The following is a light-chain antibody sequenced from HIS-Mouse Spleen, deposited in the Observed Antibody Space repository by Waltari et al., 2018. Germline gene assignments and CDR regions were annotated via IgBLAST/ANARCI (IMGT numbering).Light chain of an antibody. V-gene: IGLV1-47*01. CDR3: AAWDDSLSGFYV. CDR1: SSNIGSTY. J-gene: IGLJ1*01. Sequence: QSVLTQPPSASGTPGQRVTISCSGSSSNIGSTYVYWYPQLPGTAPKLLIYRNNQRPSGVPDRFSGSKSGTSASLAISGLRSEDEADYYCAAWDDSLSGFYVFGTGTKVTVL. CDR2: RNN.